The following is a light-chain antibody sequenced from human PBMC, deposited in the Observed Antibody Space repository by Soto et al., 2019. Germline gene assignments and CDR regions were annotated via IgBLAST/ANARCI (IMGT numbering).Light chain of an antibody. J-gene: IGKJ1*01. CDR2: GAS. CDR3: QQYGSSRWT. V-gene: IGKV3-20*01. Sequence: DIELTQSPGTLSSSPGERATLSCRASQSVSSSYLAWYQQKPGQAPRLLIYGASSRDTGIPDRFSGSGSGTDFTLTISRLQPEDFAVYYCQQYGSSRWTFGQGTKVEIK. CDR1: QSVSSSY.